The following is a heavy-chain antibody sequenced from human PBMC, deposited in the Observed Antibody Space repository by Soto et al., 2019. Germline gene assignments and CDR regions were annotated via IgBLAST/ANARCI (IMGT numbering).Heavy chain of an antibody. V-gene: IGHV4-30-4*01. CDR1: GGSISSGDYY. CDR3: AREGLLDYYDSSGYLPGYYFDY. Sequence: LSVTCTVSGGSISSGDYYWSWIRQPPGKGLEWIGYIYYSGSTYYNPSLKSRVTISVDTSKNQFSLKLSSVTAADTAVYCCAREGLLDYYDSSGYLPGYYFDYWGQGTLVTVSS. J-gene: IGHJ4*02. CDR2: IYYSGST. D-gene: IGHD3-22*01.